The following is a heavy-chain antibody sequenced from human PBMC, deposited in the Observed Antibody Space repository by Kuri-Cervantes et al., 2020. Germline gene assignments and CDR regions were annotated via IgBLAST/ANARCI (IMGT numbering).Heavy chain of an antibody. V-gene: IGHV4-39*07. J-gene: IGHJ3*02. CDR2: IYYSGST. CDR3: AREPQGRTAFDI. CDR1: GGSISSSSYY. D-gene: IGHD1-26*01. Sequence: SETLSLTCNVSGGSISSSSYYWAWIRQSPGKGLEWIGSIYYSGSTYYNPSLKSRVTMSLDKSKNQLSLRLTSVTAADTAVYYCAREPQGRTAFDIWGQGTMVTVSS.